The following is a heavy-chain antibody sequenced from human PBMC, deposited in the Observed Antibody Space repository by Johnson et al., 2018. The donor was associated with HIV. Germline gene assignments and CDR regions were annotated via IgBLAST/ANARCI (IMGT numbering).Heavy chain of an antibody. CDR3: ARGGKAGATARAFDI. D-gene: IGHD1-26*01. V-gene: IGHV3-74*01. J-gene: IGHJ3*02. Sequence: VQLVESGGGLVQPGGSLRLSCTASGFTFSSYWMHWVRQAPGKGLVWVSRINSAGSSTSYADSVKGRFTISRDNAKNTLYLQMNSLRAEDTAVYYCARGGKAGATARAFDIWGQGTMVTVSS. CDR2: INSAGSST. CDR1: GFTFSSYW.